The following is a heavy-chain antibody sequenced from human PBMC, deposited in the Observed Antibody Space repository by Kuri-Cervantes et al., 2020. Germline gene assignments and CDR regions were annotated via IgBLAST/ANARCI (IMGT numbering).Heavy chain of an antibody. J-gene: IGHJ6*02. CDR3: AREMGQWLVHYYYYGMDV. V-gene: IGHV3-7*01. CDR2: IKQDGSEK. CDR1: GFPFSDYY. Sequence: GESLKISCAAPGFPFSDYYMSWVRQAPGKGLEWVANIKQDGSEKYYVDSVKGRFTISRDNAKNSLYLQMNSLRAEDTAEYYCAREMGQWLVHYYYYGMDVWGQGTTVTVSS. D-gene: IGHD6-19*01.